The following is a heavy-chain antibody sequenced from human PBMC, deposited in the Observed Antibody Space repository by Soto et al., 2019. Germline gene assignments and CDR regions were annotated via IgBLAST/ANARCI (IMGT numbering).Heavy chain of an antibody. CDR3: ARGGQQLFYYYGMDV. CDR1: GFTFSSYW. J-gene: IGHJ6*02. Sequence: EVLLVESGGGLVQPGGSLRLSCAASGFTFSSYWMHWVRQAPGKGLVWVSRINSDGSSTSYADSVKGRFTISRDNAKNTLYLQMNSLRAEDTAVYYCARGGQQLFYYYGMDVWGQGTTVTVSS. D-gene: IGHD6-13*01. V-gene: IGHV3-74*01. CDR2: INSDGSST.